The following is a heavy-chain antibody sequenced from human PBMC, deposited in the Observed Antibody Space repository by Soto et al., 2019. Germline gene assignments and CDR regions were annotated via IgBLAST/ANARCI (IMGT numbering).Heavy chain of an antibody. CDR1: GGSISSSSYC. D-gene: IGHD3-9*01. V-gene: IGHV4-39*01. J-gene: IGHJ5*02. Sequence: SETLSLTCTVSGGSISSSSYCWGWIRQPPGKGLEWIGSIYYSGSTYYNPSLKSRVTISVDTSKNQFSLKLSSVTAADTAVYYDARLKTPHSDILTGDDHAWYHPWGQGTRVTVAS. CDR3: ARLKTPHSDILTGDDHAWYHP. CDR2: IYYSGST.